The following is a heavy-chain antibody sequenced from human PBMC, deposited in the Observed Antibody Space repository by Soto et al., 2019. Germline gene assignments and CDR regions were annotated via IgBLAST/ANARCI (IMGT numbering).Heavy chain of an antibody. CDR2: ISYDGSNK. CDR3: ARGKRWDIVVVPAARGVVYYYYGMDV. J-gene: IGHJ6*02. D-gene: IGHD2-2*01. CDR1: GFTFSSYA. V-gene: IGHV3-30-3*01. Sequence: GGSLRLSCAASGFTFSSYAMHWVRQAPGKGLEWVAVISYDGSNKYYADSVKGRFTISRDNSKNTLYLQMNSLRAEDTAVYYCARGKRWDIVVVPAARGVVYYYYGMDVWGQGTTVTVSS.